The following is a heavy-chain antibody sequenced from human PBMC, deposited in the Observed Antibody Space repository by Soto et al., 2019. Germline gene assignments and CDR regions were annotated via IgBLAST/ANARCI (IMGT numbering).Heavy chain of an antibody. CDR1: GYTFTGYY. Sequence: ASVKVSCKASGYTFTGYYMHWVRQAPGQVLEWMGWINPNSGGTNYAQKFQGRVTMTRDTSISTAYMELSRLRSDDTAVYYCARVNVVVVAATREYYFDYWGQGTLVTVSS. CDR2: INPNSGGT. V-gene: IGHV1-2*02. CDR3: ARVNVVVVAATREYYFDY. J-gene: IGHJ4*02. D-gene: IGHD2-15*01.